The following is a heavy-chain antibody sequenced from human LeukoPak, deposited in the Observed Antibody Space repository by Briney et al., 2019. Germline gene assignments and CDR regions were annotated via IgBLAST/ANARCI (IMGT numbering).Heavy chain of an antibody. CDR1: GFTFSSYA. Sequence: GGSLRLSCAASGFTFSSYAMSWVRQAPGKGLEWVSAISGSGGSTYYADSVKGRFTISRDNSKNTLYLQMNSLRAEDTAVYYCAKDSRASSVFGELLGLYYYYGMDVWGQGTTVTVSS. CDR3: AKDSRASSVFGELLGLYYYYGMDV. D-gene: IGHD3-10*02. CDR2: ISGSGGST. J-gene: IGHJ6*02. V-gene: IGHV3-23*01.